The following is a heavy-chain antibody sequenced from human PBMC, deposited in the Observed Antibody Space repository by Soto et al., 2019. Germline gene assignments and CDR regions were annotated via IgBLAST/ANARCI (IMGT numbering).Heavy chain of an antibody. Sequence: GGPLRLFCAASGFTVSNHFMNWVRQAPGKGLEWVSVIYSGGYTHYVDSVKGRFTISRDNSKNTLHLQMNSLRAEDTAVYYCARSGSYVNGFDSWGQGTLVTVS. D-gene: IGHD1-26*01. CDR3: ARSGSYVNGFDS. J-gene: IGHJ4*02. CDR2: IYSGGYT. V-gene: IGHV3-53*01. CDR1: GFTVSNHF.